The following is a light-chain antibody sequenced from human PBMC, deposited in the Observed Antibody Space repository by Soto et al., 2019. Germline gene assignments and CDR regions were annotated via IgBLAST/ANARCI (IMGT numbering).Light chain of an antibody. CDR1: SSDVGGYNY. CDR3: SSFAGSNNLVI. Sequence: QSALTQPPSASGSPGQSVTISCTGTSSDVGGYNYVSWYQQHPGKAPKLMIYDVSKRPSGVPDRFSGSKSGNTASLPVSGLQAEDEADYYCSSFAGSNNLVIFGGGTKLTVL. V-gene: IGLV2-8*01. CDR2: DVS. J-gene: IGLJ2*01.